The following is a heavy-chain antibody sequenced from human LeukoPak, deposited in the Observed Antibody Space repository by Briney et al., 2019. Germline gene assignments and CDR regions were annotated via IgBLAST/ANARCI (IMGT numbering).Heavy chain of an antibody. CDR2: LSGSGTST. J-gene: IGHJ4*02. D-gene: IGHD2-15*01. V-gene: IGHV3-23*01. CDR1: GFTFSSYG. CDR3: AKGRAVEVVAALNY. Sequence: GGSLRLSCVASGFTFSSYGMSWVRQAPGKGLEWVSALSGSGTSTFYADSVKGRFTISRDNSKNTLYLQMNSLRAEDTAVYYCAKGRAVEVVAALNYWGQGIEVTVSS.